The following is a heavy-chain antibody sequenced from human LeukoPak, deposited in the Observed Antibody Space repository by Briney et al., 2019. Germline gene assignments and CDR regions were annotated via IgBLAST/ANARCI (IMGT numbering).Heavy chain of an antibody. Sequence: GASVKVSCKASGGTFSSYAISWVRQAPGQGLEWMGGIIPIFGTANYAQKFQGRVTITADESTSTAYMELSSLRSEDTAVYYCASSGPDSSGRGYYFDYWGQGTLVTVSS. CDR2: IIPIFGTA. CDR1: GGTFSSYA. V-gene: IGHV1-69*13. CDR3: ASSGPDSSGRGYYFDY. D-gene: IGHD3-22*01. J-gene: IGHJ4*02.